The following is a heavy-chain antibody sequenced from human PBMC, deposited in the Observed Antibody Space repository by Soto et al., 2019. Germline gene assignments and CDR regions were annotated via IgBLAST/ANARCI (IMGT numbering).Heavy chain of an antibody. J-gene: IGHJ5*02. CDR3: SRGSTYYGFLT. D-gene: IGHD3-10*01. V-gene: IGHV4-30-4*01. Sequence: QVQLQESGPGLVKPSQTLSLTCTVSGDSMGSGDYYWTWIRQPPRKGLEWIGYIYYIGTTFYNPSLESRVNISIDTSKNHFSLRLTSVTAADTAVYYCSRGSTYYGFLTWGQGTLVTVSS. CDR2: IYYIGTT. CDR1: GDSMGSGDYY.